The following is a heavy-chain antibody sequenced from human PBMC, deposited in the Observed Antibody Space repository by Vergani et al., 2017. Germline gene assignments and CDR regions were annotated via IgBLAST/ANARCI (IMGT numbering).Heavy chain of an antibody. V-gene: IGHV3-21*01. CDR3: ARDPGDGYNSVDY. CDR2: ISSSSSYI. Sequence: EVQLLESGGGLVQPGGSLRLSCAASGFTFISYAMNWVRQAPGKGLEWVSSISSSSSYIYYADSVKGRFTISRDNAKNSLYLQMNSLRAEDTAVYYCARDPGDGYNSVDYWGQGTLVTVSS. CDR1: GFTFISYA. J-gene: IGHJ4*02. D-gene: IGHD5-24*01.